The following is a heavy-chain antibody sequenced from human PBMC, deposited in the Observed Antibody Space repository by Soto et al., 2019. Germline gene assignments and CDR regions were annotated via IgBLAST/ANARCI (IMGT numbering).Heavy chain of an antibody. CDR3: AKAPSANWFGEYCFDS. Sequence: GGSLRLSCVASGFTFDDYAMHWVRQVPGKGLEWVSGIGWNSRNLAYADSVRGRFTISSDNAENSLSLQMNSLRPEDTALYYCAKAPSANWFGEYCFDSWGQGSLVTVSS. D-gene: IGHD3-10*01. V-gene: IGHV3-9*01. J-gene: IGHJ4*02. CDR1: GFTFDDYA. CDR2: IGWNSRNL.